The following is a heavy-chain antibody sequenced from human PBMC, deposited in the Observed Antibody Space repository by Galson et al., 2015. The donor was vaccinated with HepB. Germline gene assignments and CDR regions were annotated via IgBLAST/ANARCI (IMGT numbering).Heavy chain of an antibody. CDR3: ARRSSILTGYSLDY. CDR2: ISYDGSNK. CDR1: GFTFNSYA. V-gene: IGHV3-30*04. Sequence: SLRLSCAASGFTFNSYAMHWVRQAPGKGLEWVAVISYDGSNKYYADSVKGRFTISRDNPKNTLYLQMNSLRAEDTAVYYCARRSSILTGYSLDYWGQGTLVTVSS. D-gene: IGHD3-9*01. J-gene: IGHJ4*02.